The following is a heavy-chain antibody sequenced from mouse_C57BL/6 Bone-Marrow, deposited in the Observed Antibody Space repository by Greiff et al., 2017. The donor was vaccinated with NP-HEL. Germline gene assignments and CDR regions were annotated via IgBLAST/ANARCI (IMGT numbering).Heavy chain of an antibody. D-gene: IGHD6-2*01. Sequence: QVQLQQSGAELARPGASVKLSCKASGYTFTSYGISWVKQRPGQGLEWIGEIYPRSGDTYYNEKFKGKATLTADKSSSTAYMELRSLTSADAAFYLCARGLLDYWGQGTTLTVSS. V-gene: IGHV1-81*01. CDR2: IYPRSGDT. CDR3: ARGLLDY. CDR1: GYTFTSYG. J-gene: IGHJ2*01.